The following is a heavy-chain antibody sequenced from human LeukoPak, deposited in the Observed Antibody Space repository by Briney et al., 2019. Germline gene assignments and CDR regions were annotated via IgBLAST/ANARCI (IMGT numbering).Heavy chain of an antibody. CDR2: IYYTGST. V-gene: IGHV4-59*12. D-gene: IGHD2-21*02. CDR3: ARDGDSPMV. Sequence: SETLSLTCTVSGGSISSYYWSWIRQPPGKGLEWIGYIYYTGSTNNTSLKSRVTISVDTSKNQFTLKLSSVTAADTAVYYCARDGDSPMVWGQGTLVTVSS. J-gene: IGHJ4*02. CDR1: GGSISSYY.